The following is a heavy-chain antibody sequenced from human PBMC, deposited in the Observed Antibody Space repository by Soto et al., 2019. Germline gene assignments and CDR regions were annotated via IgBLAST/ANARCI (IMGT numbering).Heavy chain of an antibody. Sequence: EVQLLESGGGLVQPGGSLRLSCAASGFTFSSYAMSWVRQAPGKGLEWVSAISGSGGSTYYADSVKGRFTISRDNSKNTLYLQMNSLRAEDTAVYYCAKNGGGYWIYYYYMDVWGKGTTVTVSS. D-gene: IGHD3-22*01. CDR3: AKNGGGYWIYYYYMDV. J-gene: IGHJ6*03. CDR1: GFTFSSYA. V-gene: IGHV3-23*01. CDR2: ISGSGGST.